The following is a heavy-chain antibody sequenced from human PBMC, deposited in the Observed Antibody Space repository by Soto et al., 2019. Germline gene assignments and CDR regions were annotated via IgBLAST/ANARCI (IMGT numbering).Heavy chain of an antibody. J-gene: IGHJ5*02. CDR2: ISGSGGST. CDR3: AKGLPERRSAYYRYNWFDP. D-gene: IGHD3-3*01. V-gene: IGHV3-23*01. Sequence: PGGSLRLSCAASGFTFSSYAMSWVRQAPGKGLEWVSVISGSGGSTYYADSVKGRFTISRDNSKNTLYLQMNNLRAEDTAVYYCAKGLPERRSAYYRYNWFDPWGQGTLVTSPQ. CDR1: GFTFSSYA.